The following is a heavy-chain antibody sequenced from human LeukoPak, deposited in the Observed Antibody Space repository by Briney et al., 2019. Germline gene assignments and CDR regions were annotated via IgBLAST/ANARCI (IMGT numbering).Heavy chain of an antibody. Sequence: GGSLRLSCAASGFTFSSYWMSWVRQAPGKGLEWVANIKEDGSEKYYVDSVKGRFTISRDNAKTSLYLQMNSLRAEDTAVYYCAKEQQLVRSFDYWGQGTLVTVSS. D-gene: IGHD6-13*01. CDR1: GFTFSSYW. CDR2: IKEDGSEK. CDR3: AKEQQLVRSFDY. J-gene: IGHJ4*02. V-gene: IGHV3-7*01.